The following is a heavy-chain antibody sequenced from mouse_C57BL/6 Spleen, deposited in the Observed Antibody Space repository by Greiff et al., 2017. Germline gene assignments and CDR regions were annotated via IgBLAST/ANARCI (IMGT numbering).Heavy chain of an antibody. D-gene: IGHD2-4*01. CDR1: GFNIKDYY. CDR2: IDPEDGET. V-gene: IGHV14-2*01. CDR3: ARPDYGEVGYYAMDY. J-gene: IGHJ4*01. Sequence: VQLKQSGAELVKPGASVKLSCTASGFNIKDYYMHWVKQRTEQGLEWIGRIDPEDGETKYAPKFQGKATITADTSSNTAYLQLSSLTSEDTAVYYGARPDYGEVGYYAMDYWGQGTSVTVSS.